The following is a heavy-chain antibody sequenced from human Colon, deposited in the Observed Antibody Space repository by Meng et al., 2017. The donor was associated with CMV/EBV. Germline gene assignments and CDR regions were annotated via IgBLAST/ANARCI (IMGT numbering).Heavy chain of an antibody. Sequence: GGSLRLSCAASGFTFSSYEMNWVRQAPGKGLEWVSYISSSGSTIYYADSVKGRFTISRDNAKNSLYLQMNSLRAEDTAVYYCVRDGDSGGNAGFWFWGQGTLVTVSS. CDR2: ISSSGSTI. D-gene: IGHD4-23*01. CDR3: VRDGDSGGNAGFWF. CDR1: GFTFSSYE. V-gene: IGHV3-48*03. J-gene: IGHJ4*02.